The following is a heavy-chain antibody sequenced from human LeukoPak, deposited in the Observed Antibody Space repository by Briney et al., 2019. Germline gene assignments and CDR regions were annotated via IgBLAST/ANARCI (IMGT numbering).Heavy chain of an antibody. CDR1: GGSISDYY. CDR3: ARGLSHVYDFNWFDP. D-gene: IGHD2/OR15-2a*01. V-gene: IGHV4-4*07. Sequence: SDTLSLTCTVSGGSISDYYLAWLRQPAGKALEWLGRINTSGTTRYNPSLQSRVTLSMDSSNSQFSLHLTSVTAADTAVYYCARGLSHVYDFNWFDPWGQGILVTVSS. CDR2: INTSGTT. J-gene: IGHJ5*02.